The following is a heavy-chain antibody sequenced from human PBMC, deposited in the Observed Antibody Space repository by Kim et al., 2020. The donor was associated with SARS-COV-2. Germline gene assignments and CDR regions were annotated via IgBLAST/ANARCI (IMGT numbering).Heavy chain of an antibody. J-gene: IGHJ5*02. CDR1: GGSFSGYY. D-gene: IGHD3-10*01. CDR3: ARGLSKNYYGSGSHHRFDP. V-gene: IGHV4-34*01. Sequence: SETLSLTCAVYGGSFSGYYWSWIRQPPGKGLEWIGEINHSGSTNYNPSLKSRVTISVDTSKNQFSLKLSSVTAADTAVYYCARGLSKNYYGSGSHHRFDPWGQGTLVTVSS. CDR2: INHSGST.